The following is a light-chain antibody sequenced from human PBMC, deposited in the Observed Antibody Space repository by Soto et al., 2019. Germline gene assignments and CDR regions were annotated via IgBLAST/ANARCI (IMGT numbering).Light chain of an antibody. V-gene: IGKV1-33*01. CDR3: HHNDNLPLGST. CDR2: DAS. CDR1: QDISNY. J-gene: IGKJ3*01. Sequence: DIQMTQSPSSLSASVGDRVTITCQASQDISNYLNWYQQKPGKAPKLLIYDASNLETGVPSRFSGSGSGTDFTFTISILQPEDIPTYYCHHNDNLPLGSTFGPRTKVDIK.